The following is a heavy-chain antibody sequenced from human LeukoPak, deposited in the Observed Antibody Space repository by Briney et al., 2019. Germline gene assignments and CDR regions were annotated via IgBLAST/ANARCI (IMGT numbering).Heavy chain of an antibody. Sequence: PSETLSLTCAVYGGSFSGYYWSWIRQPPGRGLEWIGEINHSGSTNYNPSLKSRVTISVDTSKNQFSLTLNSVTAADTAVYYCARHDSSGPYNAFDIWGQGTMVTVSS. V-gene: IGHV4-34*01. CDR2: INHSGST. D-gene: IGHD3-22*01. CDR1: GGSFSGYY. J-gene: IGHJ3*02. CDR3: ARHDSSGPYNAFDI.